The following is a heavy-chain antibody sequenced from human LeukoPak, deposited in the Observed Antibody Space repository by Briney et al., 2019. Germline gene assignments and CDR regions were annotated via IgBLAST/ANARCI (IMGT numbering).Heavy chain of an antibody. D-gene: IGHD3-3*01. V-gene: IGHV4-38-2*02. Sequence: SETLSLTCTVSDHSISTGHYWGWIRQPPGKGLEWIGSVSRSGSTYYNPSLKSRVTISIDRSKSQFSLKLTSVTAADTAVYYCARDSLHYDYWSGYYSPFDYWGQGTLVTVSS. CDR1: DHSISTGHY. CDR2: VSRSGST. CDR3: ARDSLHYDYWSGYYSPFDY. J-gene: IGHJ4*02.